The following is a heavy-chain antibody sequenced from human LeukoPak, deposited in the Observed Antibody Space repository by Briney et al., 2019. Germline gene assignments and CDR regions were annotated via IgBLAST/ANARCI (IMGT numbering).Heavy chain of an antibody. Sequence: GASVKVSCKASGYTFTGYYMHWVRQAPGQGLEWMGWINPNSGGTNYAQKFQGRVTMTRDTSISTAYMELSRLRSDDTAVYYCASSLGAGYGGNPPTDYWGQGTLVTVSS. J-gene: IGHJ4*02. D-gene: IGHD4-23*01. CDR3: ASSLGAGYGGNPPTDY. CDR1: GYTFTGYY. CDR2: INPNSGGT. V-gene: IGHV1-2*02.